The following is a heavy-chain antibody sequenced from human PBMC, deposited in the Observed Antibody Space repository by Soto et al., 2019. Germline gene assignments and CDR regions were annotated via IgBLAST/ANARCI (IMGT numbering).Heavy chain of an antibody. V-gene: IGHV1-69*01. Sequence: QVPLVQSGAEVKKPGSSVKVSCKASGGTFSTYGLNWMRQAPGQGLEWMGGIVPIFGVPNYAQKFQGRVTITADESTSTAYMELNNLRSEDTAIYYCARDVLVATMGNWFDPWGQGTLVTVSS. J-gene: IGHJ5*02. D-gene: IGHD5-12*01. CDR2: IVPIFGVP. CDR1: GGTFSTYG. CDR3: ARDVLVATMGNWFDP.